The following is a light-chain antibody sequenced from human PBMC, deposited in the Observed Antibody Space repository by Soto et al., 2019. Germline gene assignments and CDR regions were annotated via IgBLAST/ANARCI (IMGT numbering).Light chain of an antibody. V-gene: IGLV4-60*02. CDR3: ETLYSNTHKV. CDR2: LDRSGSY. J-gene: IGLJ3*02. CDR1: SGHSTYI. Sequence: QSVLTQSSSASASLGSWVKLTCILSSGHSTYIIAWHQQQPGKAPRFLMTLDRSGSYNRGSGVPDRFSGSSSGADRYLTISNLQVEDEGDYYCETLYSNTHKVFGRGTQLTVL.